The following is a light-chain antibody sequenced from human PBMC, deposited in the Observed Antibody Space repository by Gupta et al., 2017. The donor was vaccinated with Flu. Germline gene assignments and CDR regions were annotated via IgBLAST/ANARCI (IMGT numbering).Light chain of an antibody. Sequence: DIVMTQSPLSLPVTPGEPASISCRSSQNLLHSNGYNYLDWYLQKPGQSPQLLIYLGSNRASGVPDRVSGSGSGTNFTLKISRVEAEDVGVYYCMQVLQTPRSFGQGTKVEI. J-gene: IGKJ1*01. V-gene: IGKV2-28*01. CDR2: LGS. CDR1: QNLLHSNGYNY. CDR3: MQVLQTPRS.